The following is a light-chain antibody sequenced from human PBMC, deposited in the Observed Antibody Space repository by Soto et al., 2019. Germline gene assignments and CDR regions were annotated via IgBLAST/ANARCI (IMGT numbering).Light chain of an antibody. V-gene: IGKV1-5*03. Sequence: DIRMTQSPSTLSASVGDRVTITCRASQSISSWLAWYQKKPGKAPNLLIYKTSSLESGVPSRFSGSGSGTVFTLTVNSLQPDDFATYYCQPYDSYPLTVGGGTKVEIK. CDR3: QPYDSYPLT. CDR1: QSISSW. J-gene: IGKJ4*02. CDR2: KTS.